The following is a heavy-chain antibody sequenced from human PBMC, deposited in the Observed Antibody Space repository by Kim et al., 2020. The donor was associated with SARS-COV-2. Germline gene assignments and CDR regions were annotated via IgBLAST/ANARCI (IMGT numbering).Heavy chain of an antibody. CDR1: GYTFTRYA. CDR3: ASGPANIESRRYDP. CDR2: INNNTWNP. V-gene: IGHV7-4-1*02. J-gene: IGHJ5*02. Sequence: ASVKVSCKSSGYTFTRYAINWVRQAPGQGLEWMGWINNNTWNPTYAHGFTGPFVFPFDTCVSTPYLQISSLKPEDTAVYFCASGPANIESRRYDP.